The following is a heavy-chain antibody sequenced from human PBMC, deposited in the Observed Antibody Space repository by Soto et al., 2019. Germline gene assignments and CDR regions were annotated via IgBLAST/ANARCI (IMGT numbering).Heavy chain of an antibody. V-gene: IGHV3-21*04. CDR3: ARGGNQLLLGRPYYYYGMDV. CDR1: GFTFRTYT. Sequence: GGSLRLSCISSGFTFRTYTMNWVRQAPGKWLEWVSGIRGFSPYTFSAESVRGRFAISRDNAKNSLYLQMNSLRSDDTAVYYCARGGNQLLLGRPYYYYGMDVWGQGTTVTVSS. CDR2: IRGFSPYT. D-gene: IGHD2-2*01. J-gene: IGHJ6*02.